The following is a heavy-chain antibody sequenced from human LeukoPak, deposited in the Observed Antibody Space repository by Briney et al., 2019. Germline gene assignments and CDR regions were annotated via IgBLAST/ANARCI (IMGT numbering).Heavy chain of an antibody. CDR1: GGSLSSYY. Sequence: PSETLSLTCTVSGGSLSSYYWTWIRQPPGKGLEWIGYIYYTGSTSYNPSLKSRVTISVQTSKNQFSLKLSSVTAADTGVYYCARGLNRNDYGDYGYWGQGTLVTVSS. D-gene: IGHD4-17*01. CDR3: ARGLNRNDYGDYGY. J-gene: IGHJ4*02. CDR2: IYYTGST. V-gene: IGHV4-59*01.